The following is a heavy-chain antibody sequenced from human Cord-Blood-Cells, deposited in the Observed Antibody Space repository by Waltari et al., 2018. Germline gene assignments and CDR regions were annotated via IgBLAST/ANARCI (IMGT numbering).Heavy chain of an antibody. D-gene: IGHD7-27*01. V-gene: IGHV1-3*01. Sequence: QVQLVQSGAEVKKPGASVKVSCKAYGYTFTSYAMHWVRQAPGQRLEWMGWINAGNGNTKYSQKFQGRVTITRDTSASTAYMELSSLRSEDTAVYYCAREGVTGDDAFDIWGQGTMVTVSS. CDR1: GYTFTSYA. CDR2: INAGNGNT. CDR3: AREGVTGDDAFDI. J-gene: IGHJ3*02.